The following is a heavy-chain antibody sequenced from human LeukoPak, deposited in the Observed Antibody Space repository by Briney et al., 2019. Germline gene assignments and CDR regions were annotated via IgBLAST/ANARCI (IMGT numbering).Heavy chain of an antibody. D-gene: IGHD2-2*01. CDR1: GFIFSDSA. Sequence: GGSLRLSCAASGFIFSDSAIHWVRQASGKGLEWLGRIRSKTNSYATAYAASVKGRFTISRDDSKNTAYLQMNSLKTEDTAVYYCTSSVVATRQIYYYYMDVWGKGTTVTVSS. V-gene: IGHV3-73*01. CDR2: IRSKTNSYAT. J-gene: IGHJ6*03. CDR3: TSSVVATRQIYYYYMDV.